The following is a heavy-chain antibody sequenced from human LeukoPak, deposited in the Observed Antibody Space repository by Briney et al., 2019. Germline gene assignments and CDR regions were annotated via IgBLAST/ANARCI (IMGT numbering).Heavy chain of an antibody. CDR3: AIFSGSYSFDY. CDR1: GYTFATYY. Sequence: ASVKVSCKASGYTFATYYMHWVRQAPGQGLEWMGWINPNSGGTNYAQKFQGRVTMTRDTSISTAYMELSRLRSDDTAVHYCAIFSGSYSFDYWGQGTLVTVSS. V-gene: IGHV1-2*02. J-gene: IGHJ4*02. CDR2: INPNSGGT. D-gene: IGHD1-26*01.